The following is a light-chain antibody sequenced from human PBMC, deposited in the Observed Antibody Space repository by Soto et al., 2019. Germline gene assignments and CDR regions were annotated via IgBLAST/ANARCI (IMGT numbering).Light chain of an antibody. J-gene: IGKJ1*01. V-gene: IGKV3-20*01. CDR3: QQYHISRT. CDR1: QSVGSDY. CDR2: GAS. Sequence: EVVLTQSPVTLSLSPGERATLSCRSGQSVGSDYLAWYQQRPGQAPRLLIYGASSRATGIPERFSGSGSGTDFTLTISRLEPEDFAVYFCQQYHISRTFGQGTKVDIK.